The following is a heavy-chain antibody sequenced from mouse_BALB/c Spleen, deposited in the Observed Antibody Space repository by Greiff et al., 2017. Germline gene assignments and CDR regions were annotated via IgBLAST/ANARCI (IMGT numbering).Heavy chain of an antibody. V-gene: IGHV14-3*02. J-gene: IGHJ2*01. D-gene: IGHD2-1*01. Sequence: EIQLQQSGAELVKPGASVKLSCTASGFNIKDTYMHWVKQRPEQGLEWIGRIDPANGNTKYDPKFQGKATITADTSSNTAYLQLSSLTSEDTAVYYCARDGNYGLYYFDYWGQGTTLTVSS. CDR1: GFNIKDTY. CDR2: IDPANGNT. CDR3: ARDGNYGLYYFDY.